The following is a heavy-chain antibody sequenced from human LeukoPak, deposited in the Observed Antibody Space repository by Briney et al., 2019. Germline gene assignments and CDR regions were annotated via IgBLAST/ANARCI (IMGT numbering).Heavy chain of an antibody. D-gene: IGHD3-9*01. CDR3: ARAAGRSYDILTGYLY. CDR1: GFTFSSYE. V-gene: IGHV3-21*01. CDR2: ISSSSSYI. Sequence: GGSLRLSCAASGFTFSSYEMNWVRQAPGKGLEWVSSISSSSSYIYYADSVKGRFTISRDNAKNSLYLQMNSLRAEDTAVYYCARAAGRSYDILTGYLYWGQGTLVTVSS. J-gene: IGHJ4*02.